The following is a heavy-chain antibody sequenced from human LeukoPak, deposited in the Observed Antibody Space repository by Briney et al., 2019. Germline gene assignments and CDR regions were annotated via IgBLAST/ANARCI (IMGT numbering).Heavy chain of an antibody. J-gene: IGHJ5*02. D-gene: IGHD5-24*01. CDR2: ISRSSSYI. V-gene: IGHV3-21*01. Sequence: GGSLRLSCAASGFTFSNYTMNWVRQAPGKGREWVSCISRSSSYIHYADSVQGRFTISRDNAKSSLYLQMNSLRAEDTAVYYCARDFTVVTIGPDYWFYPWGQGTLFTVSP. CDR3: ARDFTVVTIGPDYWFYP. CDR1: GFTFSNYT.